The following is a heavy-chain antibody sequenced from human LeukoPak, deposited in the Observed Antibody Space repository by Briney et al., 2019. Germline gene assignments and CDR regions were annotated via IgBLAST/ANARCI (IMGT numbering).Heavy chain of an antibody. Sequence: SETLSLTCAVSGGSISSSNWWSWVRQPPGKGLEWIGEIYHSGSTNYNPSLKSRVTISVDKSKNQFPLKLSSVTAADTAVYYCAGAIAAAGTREGYWGQGTLVTVSS. CDR3: AGAIAAAGTREGY. CDR2: IYHSGST. CDR1: GGSISSSNW. J-gene: IGHJ4*02. V-gene: IGHV4-4*02. D-gene: IGHD6-13*01.